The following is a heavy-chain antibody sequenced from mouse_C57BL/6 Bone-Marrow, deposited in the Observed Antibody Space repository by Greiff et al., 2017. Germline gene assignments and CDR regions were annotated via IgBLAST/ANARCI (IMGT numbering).Heavy chain of an antibody. CDR1: GFNIKDYY. J-gene: IGHJ2*01. CDR2: IDPEDGET. Sequence: VQLKESGAELVKPGASVKLSCTASGFNIKDYYMHWVKQRTEQGLEWIGRIDPEDGETKYAPKFKGKSTLTVDTSSSTAYMQLSSLTSEDSAVYYCAKTAQVDFDYWGQGTTLTVSS. D-gene: IGHD3-2*02. CDR3: AKTAQVDFDY. V-gene: IGHV14-2*01.